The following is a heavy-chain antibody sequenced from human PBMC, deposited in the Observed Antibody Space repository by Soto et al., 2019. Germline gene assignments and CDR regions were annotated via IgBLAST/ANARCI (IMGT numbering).Heavy chain of an antibody. Sequence: GGSLRLSCAASGFTFSTYSMNWVRQAPGKGLEWVSSISSSGTYIHYADSLKGRFTISRDNAKNSLYLQMVSLRAEDTAVYYCARDXSDCSSTSCWGYYALDVWGPGTTVTVSS. CDR1: GFTFSTYS. D-gene: IGHD2-2*01. CDR2: ISSSGTYI. J-gene: IGHJ6*02. V-gene: IGHV3-21*01. CDR3: ARDXSDCSSTSCWGYYALDV.